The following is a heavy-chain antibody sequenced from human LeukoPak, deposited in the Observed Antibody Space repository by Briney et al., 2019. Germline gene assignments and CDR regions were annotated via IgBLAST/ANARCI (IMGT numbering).Heavy chain of an antibody. V-gene: IGHV1-46*01. J-gene: IGHJ5*02. CDR3: ARGEDPAAPAPPLSWSDP. CDR1: GYTFTSYY. Sequence: ASVKVSCKASGYTFTSYYIHWVRQAPGQGLEWMGIISPSGGSTNYAQKFQGRVTMTRDTSTSTLYMELSSLRSEDTAVYYCARGEDPAAPAPPLSWSDPGGQGTLVTVPS. D-gene: IGHD2-2*01. CDR2: ISPSGGST.